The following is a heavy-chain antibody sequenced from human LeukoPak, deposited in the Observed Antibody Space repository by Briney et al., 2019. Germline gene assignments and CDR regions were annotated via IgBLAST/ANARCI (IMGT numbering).Heavy chain of an antibody. D-gene: IGHD1-14*01. J-gene: IGHJ5*02. V-gene: IGHV4-59*01. CDR3: ARANPFGPFDP. CDR2: IYYSGST. Sequence: SETLSLTCTVSGASFSSYYWSWIRQPPGKGLEWIGYIYYSGSTNYNPSLKSRVTISVDTSRNQFSLKLSSVTAADTAVYYCARANPFGPFDPWGQGTLVTVSS. CDR1: GASFSSYY.